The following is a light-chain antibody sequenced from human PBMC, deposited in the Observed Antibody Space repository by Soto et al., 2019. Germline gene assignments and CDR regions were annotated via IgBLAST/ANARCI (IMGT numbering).Light chain of an antibody. J-gene: IGKJ5*01. CDR3: QHYTLYSAP. CDR2: GAS. CDR1: QDISTY. V-gene: IGKV1-5*01. Sequence: PLTQSPSSLSASVGDTVTISCRASQDISTYLAWYQHKPGKAPTLLIFGASSLHNGVPPRFAGSGSGSEFTLNINRLQPDDFATYYCQHYTLYSAPFGQRTRV.